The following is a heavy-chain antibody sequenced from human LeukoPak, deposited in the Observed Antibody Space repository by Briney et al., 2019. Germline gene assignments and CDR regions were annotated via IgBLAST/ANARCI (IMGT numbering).Heavy chain of an antibody. J-gene: IGHJ4*02. V-gene: IGHV3-30-3*01. CDR2: ISYDGGNK. Sequence: GGSLRLACAASGFTFSTYSIHWVRQAPGKGLGWVAFISYDGGNKYYADSVKGRFTISRDNSKNTLYLQMNSLTSEDTAIYYCATEGVGAFDYWGQGTLVTVSS. D-gene: IGHD1-26*01. CDR3: ATEGVGAFDY. CDR1: GFTFSTYS.